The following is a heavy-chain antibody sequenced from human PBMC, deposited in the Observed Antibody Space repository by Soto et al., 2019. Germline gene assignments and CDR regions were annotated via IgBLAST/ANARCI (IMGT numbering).Heavy chain of an antibody. CDR3: ARDIRRELEGNAFDI. J-gene: IGHJ3*02. V-gene: IGHV3-30-3*01. Sequence: AGGSLRLSCAASGFTFSSYAMHWVRQAPGKGLEWVAVISYDGSNKYYADSVKGRFTISRDNSKNTLYLQMNSLRAEDTAVYYCARDIRRELEGNAFDIWGQGTMVTVSS. D-gene: IGHD1-26*01. CDR2: ISYDGSNK. CDR1: GFTFSSYA.